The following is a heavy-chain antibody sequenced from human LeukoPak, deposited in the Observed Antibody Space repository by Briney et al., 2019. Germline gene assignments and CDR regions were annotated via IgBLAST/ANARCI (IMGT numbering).Heavy chain of an antibody. CDR3: ARGWYSSSFLSAAEYFQH. J-gene: IGHJ1*01. V-gene: IGHV1-69*05. CDR1: GGTFSSYA. CDR2: IIPIFGTA. D-gene: IGHD6-6*01. Sequence: SVKVSCKASGGTFSSYAISWVRQAPGQGLEWMGGIIPIFGTANYAQKFQGRATITTDESTSTAYMELSSLRSEDTAVYYCARGWYSSSFLSAAEYFQHWGQGTLVTVSS.